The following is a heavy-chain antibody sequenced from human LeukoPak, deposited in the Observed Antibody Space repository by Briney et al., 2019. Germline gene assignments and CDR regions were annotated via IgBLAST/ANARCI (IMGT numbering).Heavy chain of an antibody. D-gene: IGHD3-22*01. CDR2: IIPIFGTA. V-gene: IGHV1-69*13. Sequence: SVKVSCKASGYTFSNYDIIWVRQATGQGLEWMGGIIPIFGTANYAQKFQGRVTITADESTSTAYMELSSLRSEDTAVYYCARGRENSSGYYPPDYIFDYWGQGTLVTVSS. CDR3: ARGRENSSGYYPPDYIFDY. J-gene: IGHJ4*02. CDR1: GYTFSNYD.